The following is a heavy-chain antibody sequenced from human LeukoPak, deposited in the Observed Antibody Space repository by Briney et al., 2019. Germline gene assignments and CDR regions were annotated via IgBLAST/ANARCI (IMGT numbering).Heavy chain of an antibody. D-gene: IGHD7-27*01. CDR1: GYTFTSYD. J-gene: IGHJ4*02. Sequence: PGASVKVSCKASGYTFTSYDFNWVRQATGQRPEWMGWMSPNSGDTGYAQKFQDRVTMTRNTSISTAYTELSSLRSDDTAVYYCARGPPNWGYDYWGPGTLVTVSS. CDR3: ARGPPNWGYDY. V-gene: IGHV1-8*01. CDR2: MSPNSGDT.